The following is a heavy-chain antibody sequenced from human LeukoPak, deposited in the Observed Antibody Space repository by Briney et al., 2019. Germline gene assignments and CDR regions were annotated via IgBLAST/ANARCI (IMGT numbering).Heavy chain of an antibody. J-gene: IGHJ3*02. V-gene: IGHV3-21*01. CDR3: ARVDSGSYSGWAFDI. Sequence: GGSLRLSCAASGFTFSSYSMNWVRQAPGKGLEWVSSISSSSSCIYYADSVKGRFTISRDNAKNSLYLQMNSLRAKDTAVYYCARVDSGSYSGWAFDIWGQGTMVTVSS. CDR1: GFTFSSYS. D-gene: IGHD1-26*01. CDR2: ISSSSSCI.